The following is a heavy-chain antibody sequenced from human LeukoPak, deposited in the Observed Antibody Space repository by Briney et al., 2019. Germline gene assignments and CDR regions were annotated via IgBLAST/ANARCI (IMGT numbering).Heavy chain of an antibody. CDR3: ARLNSGSSYFIDY. J-gene: IGHJ4*02. CDR2: IHPSGST. Sequence: PSETLSLTCTVSGDSISSYYWSWIRQPAGKGLEWIGRIHPSGSTNYNPSLNSRVIISVDTSKNQFSLKLSSVTAADTAVYYCARLNSGSSYFIDYWGQGTLVTVSS. D-gene: IGHD1-26*01. CDR1: GDSISSYY. V-gene: IGHV4-4*07.